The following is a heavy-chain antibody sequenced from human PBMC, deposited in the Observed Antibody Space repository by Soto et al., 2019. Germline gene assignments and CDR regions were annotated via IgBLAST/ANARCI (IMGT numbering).Heavy chain of an antibody. Sequence: QVQLVQSGAEVKKPGSSVKVSCKTSGGTFSTSAISWVRQAPGQGLEWVGGIMPVFPTPDYAQNFQGRVTNTADDSMTTAYREMTSLRSDDSAVYYCARDKDRLQLGGKYYYILNVWGQGTAISVSS. J-gene: IGHJ6*02. CDR3: ARDKDRLQLGGKYYYILNV. D-gene: IGHD1-1*01. CDR1: GGTFSTSA. V-gene: IGHV1-69*12. CDR2: IMPVFPTP.